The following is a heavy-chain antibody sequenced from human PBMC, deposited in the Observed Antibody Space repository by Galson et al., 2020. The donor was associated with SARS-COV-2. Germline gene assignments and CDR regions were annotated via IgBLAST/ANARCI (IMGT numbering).Heavy chain of an antibody. Sequence: TGGSLRLSCVVSGLIFSNYWMSWVRQAPGKGLEWVANINVDGSDQYYVDSVKGRFAFSRDNAKNSLYLQMNSLRAEDTAVYYCAVIYHTDAFDIWGQGTMVTVSS. CDR2: INVDGSDQ. V-gene: IGHV3-7*01. CDR3: AVIYHTDAFDI. D-gene: IGHD2-2*01. J-gene: IGHJ3*02. CDR1: GLIFSNYW.